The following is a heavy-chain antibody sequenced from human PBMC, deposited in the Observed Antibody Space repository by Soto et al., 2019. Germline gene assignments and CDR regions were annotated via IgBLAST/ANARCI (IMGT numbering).Heavy chain of an antibody. CDR2: IYYSGST. Sequence: PSETLSLTCTVSGGSISSGGYYWSWIRQHPGKGLEWIGYIYYSGSTYYNPSLKSRVTISVDTSKNQFSLKLSSVTAADTAVYYCARGGHNYFFWSGYYPGATDPRCPGLLVTLSS. J-gene: IGHJ5*02. V-gene: IGHV4-31*03. D-gene: IGHD3-3*01. CDR1: GGSISSGGYY. CDR3: ARGGHNYFFWSGYYPGATDP.